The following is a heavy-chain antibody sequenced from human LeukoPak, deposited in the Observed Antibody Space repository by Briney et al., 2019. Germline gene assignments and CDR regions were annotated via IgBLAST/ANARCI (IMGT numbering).Heavy chain of an antibody. V-gene: IGHV3-30*18. D-gene: IGHD3-22*01. J-gene: IGHJ4*02. CDR2: ISYDGSNK. CDR1: GFTFSSYG. CDR3: AKNLFRSGYYPLDY. Sequence: GGSLRLSCAASGFTFSSYGMHWVRQAPGKGLEWVAVISYDGSNKYYADSVKGRFTISRDNSKNTLYLQMNSLRAEDTAVYYCAKNLFRSGYYPLDYWGQGTLVTVSS.